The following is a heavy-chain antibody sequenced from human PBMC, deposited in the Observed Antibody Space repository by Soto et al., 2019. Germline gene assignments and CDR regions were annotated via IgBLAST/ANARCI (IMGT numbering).Heavy chain of an antibody. Sequence: SETLSLTCTVSGGSINNYYWSWIRQPPGKGLEWIGYIYHSGSTYYNPSLKSRVTISVDRSKNQFSLKLSSVTAEDTAVYYCARGSWTYYYDSSGYPDAFDIWGQGTMVTVSS. D-gene: IGHD3-22*01. CDR1: GGSINNYY. V-gene: IGHV4-59*12. J-gene: IGHJ3*02. CDR3: ARGSWTYYYDSSGYPDAFDI. CDR2: IYHSGST.